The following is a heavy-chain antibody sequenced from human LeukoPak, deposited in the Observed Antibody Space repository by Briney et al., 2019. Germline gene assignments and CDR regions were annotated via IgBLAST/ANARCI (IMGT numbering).Heavy chain of an antibody. CDR1: GGSFSGYY. Sequence: SETLSLTCAVYGGSFSGYYWSWIRQPPGKGLEWIGETNHSGSTNYNPSLKSRVTISVDTSKNQFSLKLSSVTAADTAVYYCARGRGYCSGGSCYSPYYYYYYGMDVWGQGTTVTVSS. CDR3: ARGRGYCSGGSCYSPYYYYYYGMDV. D-gene: IGHD2-15*01. V-gene: IGHV4-34*01. J-gene: IGHJ6*02. CDR2: TNHSGST.